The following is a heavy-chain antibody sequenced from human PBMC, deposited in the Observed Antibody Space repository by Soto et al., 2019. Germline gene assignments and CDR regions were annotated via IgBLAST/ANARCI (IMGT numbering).Heavy chain of an antibody. CDR3: ARDNYYDSSGYYYDPSYFDY. V-gene: IGHV3-48*02. D-gene: IGHD3-22*01. J-gene: IGHJ4*02. CDR2: ISSSSSTI. Sequence: GGSLRLSCAASGFTFSSYSMNWVRQAPGKGLEWVSYISSSSSTIYYADSVKGRFTISRDNAKNSLYLQMNSLRDEDTAVYYCARDNYYDSSGYYYDPSYFDYWGQGTLVTVSS. CDR1: GFTFSSYS.